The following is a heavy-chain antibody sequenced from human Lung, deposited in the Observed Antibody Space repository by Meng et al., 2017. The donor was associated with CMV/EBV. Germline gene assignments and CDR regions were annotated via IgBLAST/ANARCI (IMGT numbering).Heavy chain of an antibody. CDR1: RDSMSSYGYN. J-gene: IGHJ4*02. CDR3: ARVADPSVPYYFDF. V-gene: IGHV4-30-4*01. Sequence: LXCTVSRDSMSSYGYNWSWIRQPPGEGLEWIGYIHSTGSTYYNPSLKGRITISIDTSRNQFSLELTSVTAADTAIYYCARVADPSVPYYFDFWGPGTXVNGAS. CDR2: IHSTGST.